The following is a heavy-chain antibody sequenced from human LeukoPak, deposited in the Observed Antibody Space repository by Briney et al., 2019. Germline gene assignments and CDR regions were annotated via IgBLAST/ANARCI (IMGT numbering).Heavy chain of an antibody. J-gene: IGHJ4*02. CDR2: INHSGST. Sequence: SETLSLTCAVYGGSFSGYYWSWIRQPPGKGLEWIGEINHSGSTNYNPSLKSRVTISVDTSKNQFSLKLSSVTAADTAVYYCARAGLEAGYSYGYSYYFDYWGQGTLVTVSS. CDR1: GGSFSGYY. D-gene: IGHD5-18*01. CDR3: ARAGLEAGYSYGYSYYFDY. V-gene: IGHV4-34*01.